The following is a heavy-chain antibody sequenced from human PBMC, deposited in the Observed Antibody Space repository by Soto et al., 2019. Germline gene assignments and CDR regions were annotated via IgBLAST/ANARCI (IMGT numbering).Heavy chain of an antibody. CDR1: GYTFTSYG. Sequence: ASVKVSCKASGYTFTSYGITWVRQAPGQGLEWMGWISVYNGNTNYAKKFQGRVTMTTDTSTSAAYLELRSLRSDDTAVYYCARDVYDFWSGYWYYGMGVWGQGTTVTSP. J-gene: IGHJ6*02. CDR2: ISVYNGNT. V-gene: IGHV1-18*01. CDR3: ARDVYDFWSGYWYYGMGV. D-gene: IGHD3-3*01.